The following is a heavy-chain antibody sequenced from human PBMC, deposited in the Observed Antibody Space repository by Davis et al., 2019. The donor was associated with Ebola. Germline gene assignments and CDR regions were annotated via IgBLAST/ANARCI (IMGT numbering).Heavy chain of an antibody. CDR2: INAGNGNT. D-gene: IGHD3-22*01. V-gene: IGHV1-3*01. CDR3: ARAGPRGAYYDSSGYTYYYYYYGMDV. Sequence: AASVKVSCKASGYTFTSYAMHWVRQAPGQRLEWMGWINAGNGNTKYSQKFQGRVTITRDTSASTAYMELSSLRSEDTAVYYCARAGPRGAYYDSSGYTYYYYYYGMDVWGQGTTVTVSS. J-gene: IGHJ6*02. CDR1: GYTFTSYA.